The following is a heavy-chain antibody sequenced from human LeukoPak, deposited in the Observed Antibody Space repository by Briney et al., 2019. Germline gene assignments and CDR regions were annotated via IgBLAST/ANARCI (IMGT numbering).Heavy chain of an antibody. J-gene: IGHJ2*01. CDR2: IYPGDSDT. V-gene: IGHV5-51*01. Sequence: GESLKISCKGSGYSFTSYWIGWVRQMPGKGLEWMGIIYPGDSDTRYSPSFQGQVTISAGKSISTAYLQWSSLKASDTAMYYCARRGGSSGWYNWYFDLWGRGTLVTVSS. CDR1: GYSFTSYW. D-gene: IGHD6-19*01. CDR3: ARRGGSSGWYNWYFDL.